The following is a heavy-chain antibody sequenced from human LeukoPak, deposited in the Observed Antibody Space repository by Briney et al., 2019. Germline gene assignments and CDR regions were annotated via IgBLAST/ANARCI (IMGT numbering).Heavy chain of an antibody. CDR1: GFTFSRYS. V-gene: IGHV3-21*01. Sequence: PGGSLRLSCAASGFTFSRYSMNWVPQAPGRGLEGVSSISSSSSYIYYADSVKGRFTIYRDNAKNSLYLQMNCLRAEDTAVYYCARDGGGYSHAFPDYWGQGTLATVSS. J-gene: IGHJ4*02. CDR3: ARDGGGYSHAFPDY. CDR2: ISSSSSYI. D-gene: IGHD5-18*01.